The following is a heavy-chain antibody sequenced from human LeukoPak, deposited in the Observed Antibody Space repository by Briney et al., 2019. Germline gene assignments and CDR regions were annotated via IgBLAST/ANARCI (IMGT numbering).Heavy chain of an antibody. J-gene: IGHJ5*02. CDR1: GFSLSTSGLG. Sequence: SGPTLVKPTQTLTLTCTFSGFSLSTSGLGVGWIRQPPGKALEWLALIYWDDDKRYSPSLKSRLTITKDTSKNQVVLTMTNMDPVDTATYYCAHRRYGSGCYYRKGQNWFDPWGQGTLVTVSS. CDR3: AHRRYGSGCYYRKGQNWFDP. D-gene: IGHD3-10*01. CDR2: IYWDDDK. V-gene: IGHV2-5*02.